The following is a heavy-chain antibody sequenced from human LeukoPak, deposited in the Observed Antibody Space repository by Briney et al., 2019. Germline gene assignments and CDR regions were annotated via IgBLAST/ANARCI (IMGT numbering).Heavy chain of an antibody. D-gene: IGHD6-19*01. CDR2: INPNSGGT. CDR1: GYTFTGHY. J-gene: IGHJ4*02. CDR3: ARSDSSGWYFDY. V-gene: IGHV1-2*02. Sequence: ASVKVSCKASGYTFTGHYMNWVRQAPGQGLEWMGWINPNSGGTNYAQKFQGRVTMTRDTSISTAYMELSRLRSDDTAVYYCARSDSSGWYFDYWGQGTLVTVSS.